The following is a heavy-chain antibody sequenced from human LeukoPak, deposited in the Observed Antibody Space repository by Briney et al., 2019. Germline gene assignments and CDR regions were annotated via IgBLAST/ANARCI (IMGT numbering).Heavy chain of an antibody. Sequence: GGSLRLSCAASGFTFSSYAMHWVRQAPGKGLEWVAVISYDGSNKYYADSVKGRLTISRDNSKNTLYLQMNSLRAEDTAVYYCARDGNWGSQPQNWFDPWGQGTLVTVSS. CDR2: ISYDGSNK. J-gene: IGHJ5*02. CDR3: ARDGNWGSQPQNWFDP. CDR1: GFTFSSYA. D-gene: IGHD7-27*01. V-gene: IGHV3-30-3*01.